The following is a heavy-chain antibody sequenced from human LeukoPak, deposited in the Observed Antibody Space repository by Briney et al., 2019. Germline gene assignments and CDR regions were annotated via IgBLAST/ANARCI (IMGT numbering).Heavy chain of an antibody. CDR1: GFTFSNYA. V-gene: IGHV3-23*01. J-gene: IGHJ6*03. CDR2: ISGSGGST. Sequence: GGSLRLSCAASGFTFSNYAMSWVRQAPGKGLEWVSAISGSGGSTYYADSVKGRFTISRDNSKNTLYLQMNSLRAEDTAVYYCAKLFPYGSGSYYKPDYYYYYMDVWGKGTTVTISS. D-gene: IGHD3-10*01. CDR3: AKLFPYGSGSYYKPDYYYYYMDV.